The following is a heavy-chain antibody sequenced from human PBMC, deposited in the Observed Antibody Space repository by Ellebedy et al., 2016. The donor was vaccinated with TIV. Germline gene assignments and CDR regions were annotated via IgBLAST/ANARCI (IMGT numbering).Heavy chain of an antibody. CDR3: AKGWDGGWYGVDY. D-gene: IGHD6-19*01. CDR2: ISYDGSNK. Sequence: GESLKISXAASGFTFSSYAMHWVRQAPGKGLEWVAVISYDGSNKYYADSVKGRFTISRDNSKNTLYLQMNSLRAEDTAVYYCAKGWDGGWYGVDYWGQGTLVTVSS. CDR1: GFTFSSYA. J-gene: IGHJ4*02. V-gene: IGHV3-30*04.